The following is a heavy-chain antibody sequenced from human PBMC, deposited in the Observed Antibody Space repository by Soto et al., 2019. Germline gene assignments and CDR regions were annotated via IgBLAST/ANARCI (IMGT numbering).Heavy chain of an antibody. CDR3: ARVEAPKRYFDWLLCTAFDY. CDR1: GGSISSSGYY. J-gene: IGHJ4*02. CDR2: INHSGST. Sequence: SETLSLTCTVSGGSISSSGYYWSWIRQPPGKGLEWIGEINHSGSTNYNPSLKSRVTISVDTSKNQFSLKLSSVTAADTAVYYCARVEAPKRYFDWLLCTAFDYWSQGTLVTVSS. D-gene: IGHD3-9*01. V-gene: IGHV4-39*07.